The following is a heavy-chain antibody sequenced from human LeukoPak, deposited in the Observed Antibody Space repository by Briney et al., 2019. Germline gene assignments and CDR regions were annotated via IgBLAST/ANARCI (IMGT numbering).Heavy chain of an antibody. CDR1: GSTFSSYA. Sequence: GGSLRLSCAASGSTFSSYAMSRVRQAPGKGLEWVSAISGSGGSTYYADSVKGRFTISRDNSKNTLYLQMNSLRAEDTAVYYCAKSTTINSVVVTAPSDYWGQGTLVTVSS. D-gene: IGHD2-21*02. CDR2: ISGSGGST. V-gene: IGHV3-23*01. J-gene: IGHJ4*02. CDR3: AKSTTINSVVVTAPSDY.